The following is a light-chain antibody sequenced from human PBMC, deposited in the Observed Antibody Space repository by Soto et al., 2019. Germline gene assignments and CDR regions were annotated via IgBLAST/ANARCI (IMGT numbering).Light chain of an antibody. J-gene: IGKJ1*01. CDR1: QGISTY. CDR2: AAS. Sequence: DIQMTQSPASLSASVGDRVTITCRASQGISTYLNWYQQKPGKAPKLPIYAASSLQSGVPSRLSGSGSETDFTLTISSMQPEDFATYSCQQSYSTTWTFGQGTKVDIK. CDR3: QQSYSTTWT. V-gene: IGKV1-39*01.